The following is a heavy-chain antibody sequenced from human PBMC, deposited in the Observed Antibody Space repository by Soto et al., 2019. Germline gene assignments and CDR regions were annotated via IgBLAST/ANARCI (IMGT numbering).Heavy chain of an antibody. J-gene: IGHJ6*02. CDR1: GGTFSSYA. D-gene: IGHD2-15*01. Sequence: ASVKVSCKASGGTFSSYAISWVRQAPGQGLEWMGGIIPIFGTANYAQKFQGRVTITADESTSTAYMELSSLRSEDTAVYYCARDRVGYCSGGSCYSHYYYGMDVWGQGTPVTF. V-gene: IGHV1-69*13. CDR2: IIPIFGTA. CDR3: ARDRVGYCSGGSCYSHYYYGMDV.